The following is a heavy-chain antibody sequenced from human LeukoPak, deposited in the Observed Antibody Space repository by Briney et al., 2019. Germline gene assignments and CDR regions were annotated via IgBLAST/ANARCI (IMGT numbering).Heavy chain of an antibody. V-gene: IGHV3-23*01. D-gene: IGHD1-26*01. CDR2: ISGSGTGT. J-gene: IGHJ4*02. CDR1: GFTFSSYA. Sequence: GGSLRLSCAASGFTFSSYAMHWVRQAPGKGLEWVSVISGSGTGTYYADSVKGRFTVSRDNSKNTLYLQMNSLRAEDTAVYYCAKGRYSGSHPFDYWGQGTLVTVSS. CDR3: AKGRYSGSHPFDY.